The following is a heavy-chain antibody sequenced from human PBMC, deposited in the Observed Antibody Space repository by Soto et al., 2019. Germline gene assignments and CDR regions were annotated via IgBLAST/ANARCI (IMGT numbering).Heavy chain of an antibody. J-gene: IGHJ4*02. CDR3: AKDLSPTTVTDY. Sequence: GGSLRLSCAASGFTFSSYAMSWVRQAPGKGLEWVSAISGSGGGTYYADSVKGRFTISRDNSKNTLYLQMNSLRAEDTAVYYCAKDLSPTTVTDYWGQGTLVTVSS. V-gene: IGHV3-23*01. CDR2: ISGSGGGT. D-gene: IGHD4-17*01. CDR1: GFTFSSYA.